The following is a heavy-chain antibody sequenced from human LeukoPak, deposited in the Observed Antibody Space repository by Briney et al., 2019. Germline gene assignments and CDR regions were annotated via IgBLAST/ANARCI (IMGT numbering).Heavy chain of an antibody. CDR1: GDSITSSNW. CDR3: ARSRAAAGTRDFDY. CDR2: VYHSGAT. J-gene: IGHJ4*02. D-gene: IGHD6-13*01. Sequence: SETLSLTCDVSGDSITSSNWWSWVRQPPGQGLEWIGEVYHSGATNYNPSLKSRVTISLDKSKNQFSLNLSFVTAADTAVFYCARSRAAAGTRDFDYWGQGTLVTVSS. V-gene: IGHV4-4*02.